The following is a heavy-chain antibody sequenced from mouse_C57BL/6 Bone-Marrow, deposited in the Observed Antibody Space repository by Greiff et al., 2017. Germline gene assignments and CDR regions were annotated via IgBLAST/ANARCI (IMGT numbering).Heavy chain of an antibody. CDR2: IYPRSGNT. J-gene: IGHJ1*03. D-gene: IGHD2-10*01. CDR1: GYTFTSYG. V-gene: IGHV1-81*01. Sequence: QVQLQQSGAELARPGASVKLSCKASGYTFTSYGISWVKQRTGQGLEWIGEIYPRSGNTYYNEKFKGKATLTADKSSSTAYMELRSLTSEDSAVYFCARSPYYEYWYFDVWGTGTTVTVSS. CDR3: ARSPYYEYWYFDV.